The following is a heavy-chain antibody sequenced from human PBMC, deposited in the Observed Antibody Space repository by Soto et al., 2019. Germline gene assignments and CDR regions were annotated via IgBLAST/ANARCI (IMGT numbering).Heavy chain of an antibody. CDR2: IYYSGST. D-gene: IGHD4-17*01. J-gene: IGHJ4*02. CDR1: GGSFSGYY. V-gene: IGHV4-59*01. CDR3: ASHYGHYGNFDY. Sequence: PSETLSLTCAVYGGSFSGYYWTWIRQPPGKGLEWIGYIYYSGSTNYNPSLKSRVTISVDTSKNQFSLKLSSVTAADTAVYYCASHYGHYGNFDYWGQGTLVTVSS.